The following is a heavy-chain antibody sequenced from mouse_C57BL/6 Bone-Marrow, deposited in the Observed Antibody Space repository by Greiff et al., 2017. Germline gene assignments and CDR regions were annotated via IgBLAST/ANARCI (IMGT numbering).Heavy chain of an antibody. CDR3: ARRGYAPFAY. J-gene: IGHJ3*01. V-gene: IGHV5-6*01. Sequence: EVQLVESGGDLVKPGGSLKLSCAASGFTFSSYGMSWVRQTPDKRLEWVATISSGGSYTYYPDSVKGRFTISRDNAKNTLYLHMSSLKSEDTAMYYCARRGYAPFAYWGQGTLVTVSA. CDR1: GFTFSSYG. CDR2: ISSGGSYT. D-gene: IGHD3-1*01.